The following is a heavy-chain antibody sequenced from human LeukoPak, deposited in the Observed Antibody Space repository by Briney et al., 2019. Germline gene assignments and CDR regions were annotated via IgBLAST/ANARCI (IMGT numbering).Heavy chain of an antibody. CDR1: GYTFTSYG. CDR3: ARDQIDEEAFDI. V-gene: IGHV1-18*01. Sequence: GASVKVSCMASGYTFTSYGISWVRQAPGRGLEWMGWINAYNGNTNYAQKLQGRVTMTTDTSTSTAYMELRSLRSDDTAVYYCARDQIDEEAFDIWGQGTMVTVSS. CDR2: INAYNGNT. J-gene: IGHJ3*02. D-gene: IGHD2-21*01.